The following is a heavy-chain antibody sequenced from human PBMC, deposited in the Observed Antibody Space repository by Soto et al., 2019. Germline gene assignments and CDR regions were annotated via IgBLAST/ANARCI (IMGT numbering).Heavy chain of an antibody. CDR3: VKDGGCGNNYTFPGY. CDR1: GFTCSNYG. D-gene: IGHD5-12*01. J-gene: IGHJ4*02. CDR2: ISSNGGRT. V-gene: IGHV3-64D*06. Sequence: GGSLRLSCSASGFTCSNYGMHWVRQAPGKGLEYVSGISSNGGRTYYADSVKGRFTISRDNSKNTLYLQMSSLRAEDTAAYYCVKDGGCGNNYTFPGYWGQGTLVTVSS.